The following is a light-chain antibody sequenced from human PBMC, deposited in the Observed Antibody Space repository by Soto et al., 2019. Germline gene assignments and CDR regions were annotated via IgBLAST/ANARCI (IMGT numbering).Light chain of an antibody. CDR2: GAS. Sequence: EIVLTQSPGTLSLSPGERATLSCRASQSVSSSYLAWYQQKPGQAPRLLMYGASSRATGIPDRFSGSGSGTDFTLTISRLEPEDFAVYYCQEYCSSRTFGQGPKVEIK. CDR1: QSVSSSY. CDR3: QEYCSSRT. J-gene: IGKJ1*01. V-gene: IGKV3-20*01.